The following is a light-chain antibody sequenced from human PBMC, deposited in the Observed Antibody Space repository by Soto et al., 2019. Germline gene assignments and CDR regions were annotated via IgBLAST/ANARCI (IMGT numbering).Light chain of an antibody. V-gene: IGKV4-1*01. J-gene: IGKJ1*01. CDR1: QSVLYSSNNKNY. CDR3: QQYYSTPQT. Sequence: DIVMTQSPDSLAVSLGERATINCKSSQSVLYSSNNKNYLAWYQQKPGQPPKLLIYWASTRESGVPDRFSGSRSGTDLTLTISSVQAEDVAVYYCQQYYSTPQTFGQGTKVDIK. CDR2: WAS.